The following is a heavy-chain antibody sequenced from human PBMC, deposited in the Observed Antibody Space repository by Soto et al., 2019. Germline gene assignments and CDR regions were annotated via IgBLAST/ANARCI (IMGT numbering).Heavy chain of an antibody. J-gene: IGHJ4*02. D-gene: IGHD1-26*01. CDR2: INPSGGST. Sequence: ASVKVSCKASGYTFTSYSMHWVRQAPGQGLEWMGIINPSGGSTSYAQKFQGRVTMTRDTSTSTVYMELSSLRSEDTAVYYCARDRVGATRAFDHWGQGTLVTVSS. CDR3: ARDRVGATRAFDH. V-gene: IGHV1-46*01. CDR1: GYTFTSYS.